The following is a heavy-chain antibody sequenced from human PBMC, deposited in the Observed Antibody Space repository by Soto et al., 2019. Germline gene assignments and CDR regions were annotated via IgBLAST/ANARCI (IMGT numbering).Heavy chain of an antibody. CDR2: IYYSGST. V-gene: IGHV4-59*01. J-gene: IGHJ6*02. CDR1: GASISSYY. CDR3: ARQGFGATHGLVDV. Sequence: SETLSLTCTVSGASISSYYWSWIRQPPGKGLEWIGYIYYSGSTNYNPSLKSRVTISVDTSKNQFSLKLSSVTAADTAVYYCARQGFGATHGLVDVWGQGTTVTVSS. D-gene: IGHD3-10*01.